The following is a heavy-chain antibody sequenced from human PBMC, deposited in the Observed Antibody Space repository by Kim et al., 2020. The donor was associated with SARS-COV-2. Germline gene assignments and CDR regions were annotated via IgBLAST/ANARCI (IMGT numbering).Heavy chain of an antibody. Sequence: ASVKVSCKASGYTFTGYYMHWVRQAPGQGLEWMGWINPNSGGTNYAQKFQGWVTMTRDTSISTAYMELSGLRSDDTAVYYCARVRYCSGGSCYFKLAGAFDIWGQGTMVTVSS. V-gene: IGHV1-2*04. CDR1: GYTFTGYY. J-gene: IGHJ3*02. CDR2: INPNSGGT. D-gene: IGHD2-15*01. CDR3: ARVRYCSGGSCYFKLAGAFDI.